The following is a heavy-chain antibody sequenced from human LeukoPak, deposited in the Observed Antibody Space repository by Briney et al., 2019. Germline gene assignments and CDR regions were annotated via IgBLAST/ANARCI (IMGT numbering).Heavy chain of an antibody. Sequence: GASVKVSCKASGYTFTSYGISWVQQAPGKGLEWMGLVDPEDGETIYAEKFQGRVTITADTSTDTAYMELSSLRSEDTAVYYCATLVAIFGVATHLTGDYWGQGTLVTVSS. CDR2: VDPEDGET. D-gene: IGHD3-3*01. V-gene: IGHV1-69-2*01. CDR3: ATLVAIFGVATHLTGDY. CDR1: GYTFTSYG. J-gene: IGHJ4*02.